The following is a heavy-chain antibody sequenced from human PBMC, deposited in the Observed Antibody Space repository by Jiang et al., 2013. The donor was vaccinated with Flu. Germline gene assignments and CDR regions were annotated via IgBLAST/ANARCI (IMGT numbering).Heavy chain of an antibody. V-gene: IGHV1-18*01. CDR1: GYTFTSYG. CDR2: ISAYNGNT. CDR3: ARVPYKEAIHYYDSSGWGNFDY. J-gene: IGHJ4*02. Sequence: GAEVKKPGASVKVSCKASGYTFTSYGISWVRQAPGQGLEWMGWISAYNGNTNYAQKLQGRVTMTTDTSTSTAYMELRSLRSDDTAVYYCARVPYKEAIHYYDSSGWGNFDYWGQGTLVTVSS. D-gene: IGHD3-22*01.